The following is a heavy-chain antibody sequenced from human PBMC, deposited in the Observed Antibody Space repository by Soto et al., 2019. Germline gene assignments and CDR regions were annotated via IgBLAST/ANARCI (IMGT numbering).Heavy chain of an antibody. J-gene: IGHJ6*02. D-gene: IGHD2-21*02. CDR1: GFAFSSYW. CDR2: IEEDGNER. V-gene: IGHV3-7*05. Sequence: VQLVESGGGLVQPGGSLRLSCTASGFAFSSYWMNWVRRAPGKGLEWVASIEEDGNERYYVDSVKGRFTISRDNAMNTVNLQMNSMRAEDTAIDYYARATQVTTFHYGMDVSDQGTTVTVSS. CDR3: ARATQVTTFHYGMDV.